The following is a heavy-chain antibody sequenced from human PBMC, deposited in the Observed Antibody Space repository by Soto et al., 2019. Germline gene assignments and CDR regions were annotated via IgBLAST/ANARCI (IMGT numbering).Heavy chain of an antibody. V-gene: IGHV4-59*01. CDR2: IYYSGST. CDR1: GGSISSYY. D-gene: IGHD6-13*01. Sequence: PSDTLSLTCTVSGGSISSYYWSWIRQPPGKGLEWIGYIYYSGSTNYNPSLKSRVTISVDTSKNQFSLKLSSVTAADTAVYYCARNGYSSSWYGRDWFDPWGQGTLVTVSS. CDR3: ARNGYSSSWYGRDWFDP. J-gene: IGHJ5*02.